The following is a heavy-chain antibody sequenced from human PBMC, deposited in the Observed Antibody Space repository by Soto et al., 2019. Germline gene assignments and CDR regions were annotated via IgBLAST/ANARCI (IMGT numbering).Heavy chain of an antibody. Sequence: TGGSLRLSCAASGFTFSSYAMSWVRQAPGKGLEWVSAISGSGGSTYYADSVKGRFTISRDNSKNTLYLQMNSLRAEDTAVYYCAKGRSSGYYYFDYWGRGTLVSVAS. V-gene: IGHV3-23*01. CDR1: GFTFSSYA. CDR3: AKGRSSGYYYFDY. CDR2: ISGSGGST. D-gene: IGHD3-22*01. J-gene: IGHJ4*02.